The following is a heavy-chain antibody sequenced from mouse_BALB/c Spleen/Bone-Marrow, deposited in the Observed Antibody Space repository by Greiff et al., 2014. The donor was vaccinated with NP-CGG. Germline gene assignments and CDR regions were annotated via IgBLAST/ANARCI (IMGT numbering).Heavy chain of an antibody. CDR1: GFNIKDTY. J-gene: IGHJ2*01. Sequence: DVKLQESRAELVKPGASVKLSCTASGFNIKDTYMHWVKQRPEQGLEWIGRIDPANGNTKYDPKFQDKATITADTSSNTAYLQLSSLTSEDTAVYYCANYYYGYYFDYWGQGTTLTVSS. CDR3: ANYYYGYYFDY. CDR2: IDPANGNT. V-gene: IGHV14-3*02. D-gene: IGHD1-1*01.